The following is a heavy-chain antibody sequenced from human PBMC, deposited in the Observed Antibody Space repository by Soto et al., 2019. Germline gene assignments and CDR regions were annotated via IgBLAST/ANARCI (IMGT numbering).Heavy chain of an antibody. J-gene: IGHJ4*02. CDR1: GFTFSSYA. CDR2: ISGSGGST. CDR3: AKTLNEDIVVVVAAVFDY. V-gene: IGHV3-23*01. D-gene: IGHD2-15*01. Sequence: GGSLRLSCAASGFTFSSYAMSWVRQAPGKGLEWVSAISGSGGSTYYADSVKGRFTISIDNSKNTLYLQMNSLSAEDTAVYYCAKTLNEDIVVVVAAVFDYWGQGTLVTVSS.